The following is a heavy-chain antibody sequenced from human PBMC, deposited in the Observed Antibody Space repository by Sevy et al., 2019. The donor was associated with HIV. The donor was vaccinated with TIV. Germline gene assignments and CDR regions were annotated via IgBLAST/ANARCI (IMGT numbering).Heavy chain of an antibody. J-gene: IGHJ5*02. CDR3: AKETIRGTYNWFDP. Sequence: GGSLRLSCVASGFTFSSYGMSWVRQAPGEGLECVSDISGSGGSTYHADSVRGRFTISRDNSKNTLYLQMNSLRADDTAVYYCAKETIRGTYNWFDPWGQGTLVTVSS. V-gene: IGHV3-23*01. CDR1: GFTFSSYG. CDR2: ISGSGGST. D-gene: IGHD3-10*01.